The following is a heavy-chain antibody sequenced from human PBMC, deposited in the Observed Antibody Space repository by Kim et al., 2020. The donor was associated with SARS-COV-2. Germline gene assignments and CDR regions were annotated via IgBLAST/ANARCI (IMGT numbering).Heavy chain of an antibody. Sequence: YADSGKCRFTISRDTSKNSLYLQMSSLRAEDTSLYYCAKDAAAAGLNFEYWGQGTLVTVSS. CDR3: AKDAAAAGLNFEY. J-gene: IGHJ4*02. D-gene: IGHD6-13*01. V-gene: IGHV3-23*01.